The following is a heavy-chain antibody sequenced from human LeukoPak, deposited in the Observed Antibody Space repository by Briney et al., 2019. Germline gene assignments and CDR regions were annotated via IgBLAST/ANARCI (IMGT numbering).Heavy chain of an antibody. CDR1: GGSISSGGYY. D-gene: IGHD3-10*01. Sequence: SQTLSLTCTVSGGSISSGGYYWSWIRQPPGKGLEWIGETNHSGSTNYNPSLKSRVTISVDTSKNQFSLKLSSVTAADTAVYYCARAITMVRGVIITHPYYFDYWGQGTLVTVSS. CDR2: TNHSGST. CDR3: ARAITMVRGVIITHPYYFDY. V-gene: IGHV4-61*08. J-gene: IGHJ4*02.